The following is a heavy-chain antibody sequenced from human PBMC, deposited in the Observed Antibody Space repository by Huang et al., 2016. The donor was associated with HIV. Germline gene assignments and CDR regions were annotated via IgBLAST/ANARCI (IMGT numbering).Heavy chain of an antibody. Sequence: QVRLHQWGTGVLKPSETLSLKCAVYGGSFNGHFWTWIRQSPGKGLGWIGEIDYRATTSANPSRKSRVTMSLDTSKSQFYLNLTSVTATDTATYYCARPRMTEGNSDSTWSYFDSWGQGTPVIVSS. D-gene: IGHD2-21*02. CDR2: IDYRATT. J-gene: IGHJ4*02. CDR1: GGSFNGHF. V-gene: IGHV4-34*01. CDR3: ARPRMTEGNSDSTWSYFDS.